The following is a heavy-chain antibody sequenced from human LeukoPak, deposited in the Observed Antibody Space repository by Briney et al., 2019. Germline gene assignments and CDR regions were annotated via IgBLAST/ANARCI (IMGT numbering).Heavy chain of an antibody. CDR1: GFTFSDYY. CDR2: ISSSGSTI. CDR3: ARGFHRFFEVREDY. Sequence: PGGSLRLSCAASGFTFSDYYMSWIRQAPGKGLEWVSYISSSGSTIYYADSVKGRFTISRDNSKNTLYLQMNSLRAEDTAVYYCARGFHRFFEVREDYWGQGTLVTVSS. J-gene: IGHJ4*02. D-gene: IGHD1-14*01. V-gene: IGHV3-11*04.